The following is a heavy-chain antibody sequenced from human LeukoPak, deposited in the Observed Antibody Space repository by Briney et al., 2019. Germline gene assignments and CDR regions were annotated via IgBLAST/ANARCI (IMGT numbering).Heavy chain of an antibody. Sequence: SETLSLTCTVSGDSFSGFHGKWVRQSQGKGLEWVGHIYYGRTLNYNPSLKSPVTISMDTSKNQFSLRLTSVTAADTAVYYCARRSNWGPSNWFDPWGQGTLVTVSS. J-gene: IGHJ5*02. D-gene: IGHD7-27*01. CDR3: ARRSNWGPSNWFDP. CDR1: GDSFSGFH. V-gene: IGHV4-59*01. CDR2: IYYGRTL.